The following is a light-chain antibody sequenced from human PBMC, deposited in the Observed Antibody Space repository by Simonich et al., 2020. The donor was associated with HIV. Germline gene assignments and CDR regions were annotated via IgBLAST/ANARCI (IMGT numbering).Light chain of an antibody. J-gene: IGKJ3*01. CDR1: QSLVHSYGDTY. CDR3: MQGTLPFT. V-gene: IGKV2-30*02. CDR2: KVS. Sequence: DVVMTQSPLSLPVTLGQPASISCSPSQSLVHSYGDTYWHWFHQRPGQSPRRLIYKVSNRDSGVPDRFSGIGSGTDFTLKISRVEAEDVGVYYCMQGTLPFTFGPGTKVDIK.